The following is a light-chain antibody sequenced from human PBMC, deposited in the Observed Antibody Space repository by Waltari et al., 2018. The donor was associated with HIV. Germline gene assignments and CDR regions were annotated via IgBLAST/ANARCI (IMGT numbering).Light chain of an antibody. CDR2: GNS. CDR1: SSNLGAGYG. CDR3: QSYDSSLSGSV. Sequence: QSVLTQPPSVSGAPGQRVTISCTGSSSNLGAGYGVHWYQQLPGTAPKLLIYGNSNRPSGVPDRFSGSKSGTSASLAITGLQAEDEADYYCQSYDSSLSGSVFGGGTKLTVL. V-gene: IGLV1-40*01. J-gene: IGLJ3*02.